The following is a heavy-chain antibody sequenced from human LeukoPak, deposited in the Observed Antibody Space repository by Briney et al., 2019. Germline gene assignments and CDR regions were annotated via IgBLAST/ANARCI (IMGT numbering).Heavy chain of an antibody. CDR1: GFTFSSYG. V-gene: IGHV3-33*01. CDR2: IWYDGSNK. CDR3: AREGRDYDILTDPYYYYGMDV. D-gene: IGHD3-9*01. J-gene: IGHJ6*02. Sequence: GGSLRLSCAASGFTFSSYGMHWVRQAPGKGLEWVAVIWYDGSNKYYADSVKGRFTISRDNFKKTLYLQMNSLRAEDTAVYYCAREGRDYDILTDPYYYYGMDVWGQGTTVTVSS.